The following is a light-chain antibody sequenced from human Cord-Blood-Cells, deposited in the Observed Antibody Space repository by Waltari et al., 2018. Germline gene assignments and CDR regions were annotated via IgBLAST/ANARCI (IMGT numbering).Light chain of an antibody. Sequence: QSALTQPRSVSGSPGQSVTISCTGTSSDVGGYNYVSCYQQHPGKAPKRMIYDVSKRPSGVPDRFSGSKSGNTASLTISGLQAEDEADYYCCSYAGSYTHYVFGTGTKVTVL. CDR2: DVS. J-gene: IGLJ1*01. V-gene: IGLV2-11*01. CDR1: SSDVGGYNY. CDR3: CSYAGSYTHYV.